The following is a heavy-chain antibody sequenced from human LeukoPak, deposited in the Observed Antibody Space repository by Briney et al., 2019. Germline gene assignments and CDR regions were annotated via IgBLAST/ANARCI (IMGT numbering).Heavy chain of an antibody. V-gene: IGHV4-34*01. CDR2: INHSGST. Sequence: SETLSLTCAVYGGSFNGYYWSWIRQPPGKGLEWIGEINHSGSTNYNPSLKSRVTISVDTSKNQFSLKLSSVTAADSAVYYCARANPTNWGLYYFDYWGQGTLVTVSS. D-gene: IGHD7-27*01. J-gene: IGHJ4*02. CDR1: GGSFNGYY. CDR3: ARANPTNWGLYYFDY.